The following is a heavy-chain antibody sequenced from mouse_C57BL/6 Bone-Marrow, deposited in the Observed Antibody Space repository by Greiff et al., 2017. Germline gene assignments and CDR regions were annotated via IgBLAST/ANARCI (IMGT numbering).Heavy chain of an antibody. CDR3: ARWTLWLRLAMDY. J-gene: IGHJ4*01. CDR1: GFTFSDYG. CDR2: ISSGSSTI. Sequence: EVQLQESGGGLVKPGGSLKLSCAASGFTFSDYGMHWVRQAPEKGLEWVAYISSGSSTIYYADTVKGRFTISRDNAKNTLFLQMTSLRSEDTAMYYGARWTLWLRLAMDYWGQGTSVTVSS. V-gene: IGHV5-17*01. D-gene: IGHD2-2*01.